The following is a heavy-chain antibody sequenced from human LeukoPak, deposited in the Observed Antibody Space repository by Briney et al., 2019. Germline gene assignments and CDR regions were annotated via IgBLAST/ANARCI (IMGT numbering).Heavy chain of an antibody. CDR3: ARLDYGGSEVVDY. V-gene: IGHV5-51*01. D-gene: IGHD4-23*01. Sequence: GESLKISCKGSGYNFPTYWIAWVRQMPGKGLEWMGIIYPDDSDIRYSPSFQCQVTISADKSINTAYLQWSRLKASDTAMFYCARLDYGGSEVVDYWGQGTLVTVSS. J-gene: IGHJ4*02. CDR2: IYPDDSDI. CDR1: GYNFPTYW.